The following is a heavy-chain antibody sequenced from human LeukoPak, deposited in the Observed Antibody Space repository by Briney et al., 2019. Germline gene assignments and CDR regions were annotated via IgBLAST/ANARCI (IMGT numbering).Heavy chain of an antibody. Sequence: PGGSLRFSCAASGFTFSDYYMDWVRQAPGKGLEWVGRSRNKANSYTTEYAASVKGRFTISRDDSKSSLYLQMNSLRVEDTAVYYCARDISMVRGKMDVWGQGTTVTVSS. CDR3: ARDISMVRGKMDV. D-gene: IGHD3-10*01. CDR2: SRNKANSYTT. J-gene: IGHJ6*02. V-gene: IGHV3-72*01. CDR1: GFTFSDYY.